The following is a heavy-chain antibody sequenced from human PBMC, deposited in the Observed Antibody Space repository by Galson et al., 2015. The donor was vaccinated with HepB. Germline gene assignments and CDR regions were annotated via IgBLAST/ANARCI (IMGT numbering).Heavy chain of an antibody. D-gene: IGHD4-17*01. V-gene: IGHV3-21*01. J-gene: IGHJ3*02. CDR2: ITGGANYI. Sequence: SLRLSCAASGFTFRSYIMHWVRQAPGKGLEWVSSITGGANYINYADSVKGRFTISRDNARNSLFLQMNSLGADDTAVYYRARVRDGLALDAFDIWGQGTMVTVSS. CDR1: GFTFRSYI. CDR3: ARVRDGLALDAFDI.